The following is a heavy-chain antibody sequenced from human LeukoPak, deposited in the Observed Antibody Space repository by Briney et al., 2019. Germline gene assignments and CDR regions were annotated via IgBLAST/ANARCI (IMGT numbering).Heavy chain of an antibody. D-gene: IGHD3-10*01. CDR3: AKGGFGDFDP. V-gene: IGHV3-23*01. CDR2: ISGSGGST. CDR1: GFTFSSYA. Sequence: GGSLRLSCAASGFTFSSYAMSWVRQAPGKGLEWVSAISGSGGSTYHADSVKGRFTISRDNSENTLYLQMNSLRAEDTAVYYCAKGGFGDFDPWGQGTLVTVSS. J-gene: IGHJ5*02.